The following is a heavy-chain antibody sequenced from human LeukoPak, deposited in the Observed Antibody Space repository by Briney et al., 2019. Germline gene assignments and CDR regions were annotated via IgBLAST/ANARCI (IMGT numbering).Heavy chain of an antibody. CDR1: GFTFSSYA. CDR2: FSGSGGST. J-gene: IGHJ4*02. D-gene: IGHD3-3*01. CDR3: AKHSHDLWSAVDY. Sequence: GGSLRLSCSASGFTFSSYAMTWVRQAPGKGLEWVSTFSGSGGSTYYAESVKGRFTISRDNFRDTLDLQVNSLRAEDTAVYYCAKHSHDLWSAVDYWGQGTLVTVSS. V-gene: IGHV3-23*01.